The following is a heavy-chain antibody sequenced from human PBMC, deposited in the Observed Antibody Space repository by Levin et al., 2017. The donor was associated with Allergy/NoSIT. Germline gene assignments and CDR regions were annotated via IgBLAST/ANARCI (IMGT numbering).Heavy chain of an antibody. J-gene: IGHJ2*01. Sequence: SQTLSLTCTVSGGSMSSSSYFWAWVRQPPGKGLEWIGMIYYSGTTYYNPSLKSRVTLSVDTSKNHFSLQLTSVTAADTAMYFCARLRRTNYWYFDRWGRGTLVTVSS. CDR3: ARLRRTNYWYFDR. D-gene: IGHD2-8*01. CDR2: IYYSGTT. CDR1: GGSMSSSSYF. V-gene: IGHV4-39*02.